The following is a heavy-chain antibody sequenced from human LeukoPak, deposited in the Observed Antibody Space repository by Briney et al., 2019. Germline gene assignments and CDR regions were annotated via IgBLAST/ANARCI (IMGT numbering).Heavy chain of an antibody. J-gene: IGHJ4*02. D-gene: IGHD6-13*01. CDR2: ISYDGSNK. V-gene: IGHV3-30*03. Sequence: GGSLRLSCAASGFMFSNFAMSWVRQAPGKGLEWVAVISYDGSNKNYADSVKGRFTISRDNSKNTLYLQMSSLRAEDTAVYYCARPAFIAASGPFDYWGQGTLVTVSS. CDR3: ARPAFIAASGPFDY. CDR1: GFMFSNFA.